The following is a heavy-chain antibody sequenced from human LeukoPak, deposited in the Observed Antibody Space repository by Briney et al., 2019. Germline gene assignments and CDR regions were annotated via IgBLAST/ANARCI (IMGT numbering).Heavy chain of an antibody. CDR2: IYPSDSDT. J-gene: IGHJ6*03. Sequence: GESLKISCKGSGYSFSNYWIGWVRQMPGKGLEWMGIIYPSDSDTRYSPSFRGQVTISADKSISTAYVQWSSLKASDTAMYYCARHRYYSDTSGYYYYMDVWGEGTTVTVSS. CDR3: ARHRYYSDTSGYYYYMDV. D-gene: IGHD3-22*01. V-gene: IGHV5-51*01. CDR1: GYSFSNYW.